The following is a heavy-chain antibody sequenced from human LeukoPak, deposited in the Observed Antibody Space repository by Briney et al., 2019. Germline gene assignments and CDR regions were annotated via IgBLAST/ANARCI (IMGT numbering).Heavy chain of an antibody. J-gene: IGHJ4*02. Sequence: SETLSLTCAVSGYSISSGYYWGWIRQPPGKGLEWIGSIYHSGSTYYNPSLKSRVTISVDTSKNQFSLKLSSVTAADTAVYYCASPLPVYYYDSSGYYYDYWGQGTLVTVSS. D-gene: IGHD3-22*01. CDR2: IYHSGST. CDR1: GYSISSGYY. V-gene: IGHV4-38-2*01. CDR3: ASPLPVYYYDSSGYYYDY.